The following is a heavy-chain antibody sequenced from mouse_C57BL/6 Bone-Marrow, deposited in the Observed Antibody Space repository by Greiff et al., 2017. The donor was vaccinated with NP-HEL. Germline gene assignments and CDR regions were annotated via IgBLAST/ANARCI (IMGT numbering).Heavy chain of an antibody. CDR3: ALYSPYYFDY. V-gene: IGHV1-69*01. CDR2: IDPSDSYT. CDR1: GYTFTSYW. J-gene: IGHJ2*01. Sequence: VQLQQPGAELVMPGASVKLSCKASGYTFTSYWMHWVKQRPGHGLEWIGEIDPSDSYTNYNQKFKGKSTLTVDKSSSTAYMQLSSLTSEDSAVYYCALYSPYYFDYWGQGTTLTVSS. D-gene: IGHD2-1*01.